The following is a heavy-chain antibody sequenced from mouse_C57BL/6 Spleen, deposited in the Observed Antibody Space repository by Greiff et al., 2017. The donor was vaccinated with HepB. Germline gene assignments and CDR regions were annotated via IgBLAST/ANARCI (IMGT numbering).Heavy chain of an antibody. CDR3: TEGGTFFAY. CDR1: GFTFSNYW. D-gene: IGHD4-1*01. CDR2: IRLKSDNYAT. J-gene: IGHJ3*01. V-gene: IGHV6-3*01. Sequence: EVKLQESGGGLVQPGGSMKLSCVASGFTFSNYWMNWVRQSPEKGLEWVAQIRLKSDNYATHYAESVKGRFTISRDDSKSSVYLQMNNLRAEDTGIYYCTEGGTFFAYWGQGTLVTVSA.